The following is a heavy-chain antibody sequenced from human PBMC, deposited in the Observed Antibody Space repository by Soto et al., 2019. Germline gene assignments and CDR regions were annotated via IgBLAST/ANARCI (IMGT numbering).Heavy chain of an antibody. CDR1: GYTFTGYY. CDR3: AREWLFATVTTPPDY. D-gene: IGHD4-4*01. V-gene: IGHV1-2*02. Sequence: ASVKVSCKASGYTFTGYYMHWVRQAPGQGLEWMGWINPNSGGTNYAQKFQGRVTMTRDTSISTAYMELSRLRSDDTAVYYCAREWLFATVTTPPDYWGQGTLVTVSS. CDR2: INPNSGGT. J-gene: IGHJ4*02.